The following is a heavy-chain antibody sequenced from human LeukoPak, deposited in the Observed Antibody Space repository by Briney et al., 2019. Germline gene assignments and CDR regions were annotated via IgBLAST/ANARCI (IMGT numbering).Heavy chain of an antibody. V-gene: IGHV3-30*02. CDR3: AKDGRGPVVRLVTDFDY. CDR2: IRFDGSNI. Sequence: PGGSLRLSCAASGFTFSDYGMHWVRQAPGKGLEWVAFIRFDGSNIYYADSVKGRFTISRDNSKSTLYLQVHSLRAEDTAVYYCAKDGRGPVVRLVTDFDYWGQGTLVTVSS. J-gene: IGHJ4*02. CDR1: GFTFSDYG. D-gene: IGHD3-10*01.